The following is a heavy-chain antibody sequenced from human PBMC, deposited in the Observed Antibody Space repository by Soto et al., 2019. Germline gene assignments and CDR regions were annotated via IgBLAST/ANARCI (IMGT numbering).Heavy chain of an antibody. CDR1: GGTFSAYY. CDR3: ARGYFDFGVIILDY. Sequence: SETLSLTCEVSGGTFSAYYWTWIRQPPGKGLEWIGEINQSSTTDYSPSLRSRVSMSIDTSKQQFSLKLTSVTAADTALYYCARGYFDFGVIILDYWGQGALVTVSS. J-gene: IGHJ4*02. D-gene: IGHD3-3*01. V-gene: IGHV4-34*01. CDR2: INQSSTT.